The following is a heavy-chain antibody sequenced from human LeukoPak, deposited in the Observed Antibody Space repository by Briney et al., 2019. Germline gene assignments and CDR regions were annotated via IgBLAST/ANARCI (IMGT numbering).Heavy chain of an antibody. D-gene: IGHD6-13*01. Sequence: GGSQSLSCAVSGLTFSNAWMSCVRQAPGEGLEWVGRIKSKTEGLTTDCAGPVKGRFTISRDDSKNTMYLQMNSLKGEDTAVYYCTTVGSGSWYGYWGQGTLVTVSS. CDR1: GLTFSNAW. CDR2: IKSKTEGLTT. J-gene: IGHJ4*02. CDR3: TTVGSGSWYGY. V-gene: IGHV3-15*01.